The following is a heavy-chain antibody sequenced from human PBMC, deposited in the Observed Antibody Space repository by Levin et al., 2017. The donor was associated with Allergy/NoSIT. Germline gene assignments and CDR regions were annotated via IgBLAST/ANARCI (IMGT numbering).Heavy chain of an antibody. V-gene: IGHV3-53*01. CDR1: GFTVSSNY. Sequence: SGGSLRLSCAASGFTVSSNYMSWVRQAPGKGLEWVSVIYSGGSTYYADSVKGRFTISRDNSKNTLYLQMNSLRAEDTAVYYCARDLGSGIAAADYWGQGTLVTVSS. CDR2: IYSGGST. D-gene: IGHD6-13*01. CDR3: ARDLGSGIAAADY. J-gene: IGHJ4*02.